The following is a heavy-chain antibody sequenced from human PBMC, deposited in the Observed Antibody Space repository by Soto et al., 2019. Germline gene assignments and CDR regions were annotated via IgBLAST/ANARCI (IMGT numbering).Heavy chain of an antibody. V-gene: IGHV1-3*01. J-gene: IGHJ4*02. CDR2: INAGNGNT. Sequence: QVQLVQSGAEVKKPGASVKVSCKASGYTFTSYAMHWVRQAPGQRLEWMGWINAGNGNTKYSQKFQGRLTITRDTSASTAYMELSSLRSEDTAVYYCARIYGSGSYYFDYWGQGTLVTVSS. CDR1: GYTFTSYA. D-gene: IGHD3-10*01. CDR3: ARIYGSGSYYFDY.